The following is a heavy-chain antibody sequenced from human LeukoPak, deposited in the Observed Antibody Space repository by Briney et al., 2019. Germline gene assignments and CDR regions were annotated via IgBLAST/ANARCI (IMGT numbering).Heavy chain of an antibody. CDR3: ARERDYGGTPYYYYGMDV. CDR1: GFTFSSYG. CDR2: IWYGGSNR. Sequence: GGSLRLSCAAAGFTFSSYGMHWVRQAPGKGLEWVAVIWYGGSNRYYADSVKGRFTISRDNSKNTLYLQMNSLRAEDPAVYYCARERDYGGTPYYYYGMDVWGQGTTVTVSS. J-gene: IGHJ6*02. V-gene: IGHV3-33*01. D-gene: IGHD4-23*01.